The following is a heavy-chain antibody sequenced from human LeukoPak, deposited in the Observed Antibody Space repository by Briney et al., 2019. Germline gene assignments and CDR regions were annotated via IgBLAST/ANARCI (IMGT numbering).Heavy chain of an antibody. CDR3: ARHKAYSDYVSD. V-gene: IGHV4-39*01. J-gene: IGHJ4*02. CDR2: VYYNGDT. Sequence: SETLSLTCTVSGGSISSSSHYWGWIPQPPGKGLEWIGSVYYNGDTYYNPSLKSRAITSVDTSRNQFSLRLSSVTAADMAIYYCARHKAYSDYVSDWGQGTLVTVSS. CDR1: GGSISSSSHY. D-gene: IGHD4-11*01.